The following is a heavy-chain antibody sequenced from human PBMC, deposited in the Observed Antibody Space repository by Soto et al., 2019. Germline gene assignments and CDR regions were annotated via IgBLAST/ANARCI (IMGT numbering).Heavy chain of an antibody. CDR3: AKASGWFGEFDY. D-gene: IGHD3-10*01. J-gene: IGHJ4*02. Sequence: EVQLLESGGGLVKPGGSLRLSCAASGFTFSSYAMSWVRQAPGKGLEWVSAISGSGGSTYYADSVKGRFTISRDNSKNTLYLQTNSLRAEDTAVYYCAKASGWFGEFDYWGQGALVTVSS. CDR1: GFTFSSYA. CDR2: ISGSGGST. V-gene: IGHV3-23*01.